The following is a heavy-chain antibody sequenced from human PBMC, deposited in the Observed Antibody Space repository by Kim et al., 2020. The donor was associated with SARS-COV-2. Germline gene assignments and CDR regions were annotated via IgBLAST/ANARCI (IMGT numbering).Heavy chain of an antibody. Sequence: SETLSLTCTVSGGSISSSSYYWGWIRQPPGKGLEWIGSIYASGSTYYNPSLKSRVTVSVDTSKNQFSLKQSSVTAADTAVYYCARVGSMVRGVIPPRHFDYWGQGTLVTVSS. V-gene: IGHV4-39*07. D-gene: IGHD3-10*01. J-gene: IGHJ4*02. CDR3: ARVGSMVRGVIPPRHFDY. CDR1: GGSISSSSYY. CDR2: IYASGST.